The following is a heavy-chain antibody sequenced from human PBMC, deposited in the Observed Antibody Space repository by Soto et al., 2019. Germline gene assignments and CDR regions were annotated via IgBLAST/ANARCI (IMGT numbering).Heavy chain of an antibody. V-gene: IGHV1-69*12. CDR2: IIPIFGTA. J-gene: IGHJ3*02. CDR1: GGTFSSYA. D-gene: IGHD2-15*01. Sequence: QVQLVQSGAEVKKPGSSVKVSCKASGGTFSSYAISWVRQAPGQGLEWMGGIIPIFGTANYAQKFQGRVTXXAXEXXSTAYMELSSLRSEDTAVYYCARRTGSSWDDAFDIWGQGTMVTVSS. CDR3: ARRTGSSWDDAFDI.